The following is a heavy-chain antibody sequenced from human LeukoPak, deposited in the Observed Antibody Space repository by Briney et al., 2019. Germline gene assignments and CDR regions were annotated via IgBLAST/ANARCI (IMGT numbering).Heavy chain of an antibody. CDR2: ISYDGSNK. J-gene: IGHJ4*02. Sequence: PGRSLRLSCAASGFTFSSYGMHWVHQAPGKGLEWVAVISYDGSNKYYADSVKGRFTISRDNSKNTLYLQMNSLRAEDTAVYYCAKDRGPYYYDSSGYPLDYWGQGTLVTVSS. D-gene: IGHD3-22*01. CDR1: GFTFSSYG. CDR3: AKDRGPYYYDSSGYPLDY. V-gene: IGHV3-30*18.